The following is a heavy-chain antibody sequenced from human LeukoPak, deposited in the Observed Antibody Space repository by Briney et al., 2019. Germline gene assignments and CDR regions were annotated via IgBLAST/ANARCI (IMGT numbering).Heavy chain of an antibody. CDR2: MNPNSGNT. CDR3: AISTCYYGSGSYYSWFDP. Sequence: ASVKVSCKASGYTFTSYDINWVRQATGQGLEWMGWMNPNSGNTGYAQKFQGRVTMTRNTSISTAYMELSSLRSEDTAVYYCAISTCYYGSGSYYSWFDPWGQGTLVTVSS. V-gene: IGHV1-8*01. D-gene: IGHD3-10*01. J-gene: IGHJ5*02. CDR1: GYTFTSYD.